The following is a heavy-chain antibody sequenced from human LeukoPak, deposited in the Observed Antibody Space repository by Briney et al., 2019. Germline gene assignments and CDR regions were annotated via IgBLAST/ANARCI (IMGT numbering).Heavy chain of an antibody. CDR3: ASEAAAGNWFDP. D-gene: IGHD6-13*01. CDR1: GYTFTSYA. J-gene: IGHJ5*02. Sequence: ASVKVSCKACGYTFTSYAMHWVRQAPGQRREWMGWINAGNGKTKYSQEFQGRVTITRDTSASTAYMELSSLRSEDTAVYYCASEAAAGNWFDPWGQGTLVTVSS. V-gene: IGHV1-3*03. CDR2: INAGNGKT.